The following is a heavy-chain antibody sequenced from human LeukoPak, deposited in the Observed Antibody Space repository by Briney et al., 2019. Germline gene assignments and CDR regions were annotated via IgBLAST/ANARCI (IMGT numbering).Heavy chain of an antibody. D-gene: IGHD5-24*01. V-gene: IGHV3-21*01. Sequence: GGSLRLSCAASGFTFSSYSMNWVRQAPGKGLEWVSSISSSSSYIYYADSVKGRFTISRDNAKNSLYLQMNSLRDEDTAVYYRARASFQRWLQLGGDWGQGTLVTVSS. J-gene: IGHJ4*02. CDR2: ISSSSSYI. CDR1: GFTFSSYS. CDR3: ARASFQRWLQLGGD.